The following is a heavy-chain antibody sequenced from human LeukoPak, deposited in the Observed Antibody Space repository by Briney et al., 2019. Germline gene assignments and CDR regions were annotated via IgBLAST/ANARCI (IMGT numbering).Heavy chain of an antibody. J-gene: IGHJ3*02. CDR3: ARHVAIFGVVLYAFDI. CDR1: GGSISSSSSY. V-gene: IGHV4-39*01. CDR2: IYYSGST. Sequence: SETLSLTCTVSGGSISSSSSYWGWIRQPPGKGLEWIGSIYYSGSTYYNPSLKSRVTISVDTSKNQFSLKLSSVTAADTAVYYCARHVAIFGVVLYAFDIWGQGTMVTVSS. D-gene: IGHD3-3*01.